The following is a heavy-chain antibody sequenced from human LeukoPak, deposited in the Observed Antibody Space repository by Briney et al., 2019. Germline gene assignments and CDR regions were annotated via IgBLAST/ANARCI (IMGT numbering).Heavy chain of an antibody. D-gene: IGHD1-26*01. CDR3: ARHSQRQWEVVRGWNY. J-gene: IGHJ4*02. V-gene: IGHV4-59*08. Sequence: SETLSLTCTVSGGSINSYYWSWIRQPPGKGLEWIGYISYTDSTKYNPSLKSRVTISVDTSKNQFSLKLNSVTAADTAVYYCARHSQRQWEVVRGWNYWGQGILVTVSS. CDR2: ISYTDST. CDR1: GGSINSYY.